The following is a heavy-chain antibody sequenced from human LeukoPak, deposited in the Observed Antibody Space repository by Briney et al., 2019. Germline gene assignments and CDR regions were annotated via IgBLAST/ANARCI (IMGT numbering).Heavy chain of an antibody. CDR2: IIPIFGTA. V-gene: IGHV1-69*05. Sequence: SVKVSCKASGGTFSSYAISWVRQAPGQGLEWMGGIIPIFGTANYAQKFQGRVTITTDESTSTAYMELSSLRSEDTAVYYCACDVLRFLEPGSDYYMDVWGKGTTVTVSS. CDR1: GGTFSSYA. J-gene: IGHJ6*03. CDR3: ACDVLRFLEPGSDYYMDV. D-gene: IGHD3-3*01.